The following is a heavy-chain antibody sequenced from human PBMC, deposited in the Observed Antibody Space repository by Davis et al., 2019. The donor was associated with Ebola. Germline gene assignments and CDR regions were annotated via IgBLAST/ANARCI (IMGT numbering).Heavy chain of an antibody. V-gene: IGHV1-2*02. CDR2: INPNSGGT. D-gene: IGHD7-27*01. CDR1: GYTFTGYY. Sequence: ASVKVSCKASGYTFTGYYMHWVRQAPGQGLEWMGWINPNSGGTNYAQKFQGRVTMTRDTSISTAYMELSRLRSDDTAVYYCARDTWGWGGYYYYMDVWGKGTTVTVSS. J-gene: IGHJ6*03. CDR3: ARDTWGWGGYYYYMDV.